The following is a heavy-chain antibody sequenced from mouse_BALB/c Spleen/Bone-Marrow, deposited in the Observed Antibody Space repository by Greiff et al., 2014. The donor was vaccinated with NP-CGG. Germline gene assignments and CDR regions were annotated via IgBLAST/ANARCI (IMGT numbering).Heavy chain of an antibody. V-gene: IGHV1-9*01. CDR1: GYTFSSYW. J-gene: IGHJ4*01. CDR3: ARGYAMDY. Sequence: QVQLQQSGAELMKPGASVKISCKATGYTFSSYWIEWVKQRPGHGLEWIGEVLPGNGSTNYNEKFKGKATFTADTSSNTAYMQLSSLTSEDSAVYYCARGYAMDYWGQGTSVTVSS. CDR2: VLPGNGST.